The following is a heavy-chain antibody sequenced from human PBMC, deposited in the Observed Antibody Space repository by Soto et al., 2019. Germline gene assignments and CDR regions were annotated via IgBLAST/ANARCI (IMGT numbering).Heavy chain of an antibody. Sequence: SVKVSCKASGFTFTSSAVQWVRQARGQRLEWIGWIVVGSGNTNYAQKFQERVTITRDMSTSTAYMELSSLRSEDTAVYYCAAGPGGSSSHYYYGVDVWGQGTTVTVSS. CDR2: IVVGSGNT. D-gene: IGHD6-6*01. J-gene: IGHJ6*02. CDR1: GFTFTSSA. CDR3: AAGPGGSSSHYYYGVDV. V-gene: IGHV1-58*01.